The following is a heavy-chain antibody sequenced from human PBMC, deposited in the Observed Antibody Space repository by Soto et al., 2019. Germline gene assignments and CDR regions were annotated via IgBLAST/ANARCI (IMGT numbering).Heavy chain of an antibody. CDR2: IIPIFGTA. D-gene: IGHD2-2*01. CDR3: AGQNKVVPAAPPGWFDP. CDR1: GGTFSSYA. J-gene: IGHJ5*02. V-gene: IGHV1-69*13. Sequence: SVKVSCKSSGGTFSSYAISSVRQSPGKGLEWMGGIIPIFGTANYAQKFQGRVTITADEPTSTAYMELSSLRSDDTAVYYCAGQNKVVPAAPPGWFDPWGQGTLVTVSS.